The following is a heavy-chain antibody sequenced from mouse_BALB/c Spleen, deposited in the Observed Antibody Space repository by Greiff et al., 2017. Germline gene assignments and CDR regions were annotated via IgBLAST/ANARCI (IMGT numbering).Heavy chain of an antibody. Sequence: EVQGVESGGGLVQPGGSRKLSCAASGFTFSSFGMHWVRQAPEKGLEWVAYISSGSSTNYYADTVKGRFTISRDNPKNTLFLQMTSLRSEDTAMYYCARGGALLRLQDFDYWGQGTTLTVSS. V-gene: IGHV5-17*02. J-gene: IGHJ2*01. CDR2: ISSGSSTN. CDR3: ARGGALLRLQDFDY. CDR1: GFTFSSFG. D-gene: IGHD1-2*01.